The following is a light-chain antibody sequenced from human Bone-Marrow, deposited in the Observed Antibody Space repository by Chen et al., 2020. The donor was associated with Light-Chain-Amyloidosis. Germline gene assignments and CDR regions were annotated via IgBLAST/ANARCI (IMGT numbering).Light chain of an antibody. Sequence: QSVLTQPPSMSEAPGQRVTISCTGSRSNLGAGYDVHWYQQLPGTSPKLLIYDSDIRPSGFPDRFSASKSGRSASLSITGLQVADEADYYCQSYDTALLSLVFGGGTKLTV. CDR1: RSNLGAGYD. CDR3: QSYDTALLSLV. V-gene: IGLV1-40*01. J-gene: IGLJ2*01. CDR2: DSD.